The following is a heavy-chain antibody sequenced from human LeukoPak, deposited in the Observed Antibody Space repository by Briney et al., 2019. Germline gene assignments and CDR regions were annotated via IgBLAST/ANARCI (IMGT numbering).Heavy chain of an antibody. Sequence: ASVKVSCKVSGYTLTELSMHWVRQAPGKGLEWMGGFDPEDGETIYAQKFQGRVTRTEDTSTDTAYMELSSLRSEDTAVYYCATAGYSSSWYYFDYWGQGTLVTVSS. D-gene: IGHD6-13*01. CDR2: FDPEDGET. CDR3: ATAGYSSSWYYFDY. V-gene: IGHV1-24*01. CDR1: GYTLTELS. J-gene: IGHJ4*02.